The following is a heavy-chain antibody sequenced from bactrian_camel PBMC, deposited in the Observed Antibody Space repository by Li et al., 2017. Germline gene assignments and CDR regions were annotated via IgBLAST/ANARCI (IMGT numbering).Heavy chain of an antibody. CDR3: VRRLWNSDYSFGY. D-gene: IGHD4*01. Sequence: HVQLVESGGGLVQPGGSLRLSCAASGITFSNYYMNWVRQAPGKGLEWVSSIYSGGSVTYYADSVKGRFTISRDNAKNTLDLQMNSLKPEDTAVYYCVRRLWNSDYSFGYRGRGTQVTVS. CDR1: GITFSNYY. J-gene: IGHJ6*01. CDR2: IYSGGSVT. V-gene: IGHV3S6*01.